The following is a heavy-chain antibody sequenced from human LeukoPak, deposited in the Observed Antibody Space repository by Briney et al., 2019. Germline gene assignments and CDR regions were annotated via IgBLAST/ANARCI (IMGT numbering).Heavy chain of an antibody. CDR1: GYTFTSYG. CDR3: ARGYYYDSSGYYQDY. V-gene: IGHV1-18*01. CDR2: ISAYNGNT. Sequence: ASVQVSCKASGYTFTSYGISWVRQAPRQGLEWMGWISAYNGNTNYAQKLQGRVTMTTDTSTSTAYMELRSLRSDDTAVYYCARGYYYDSSGYYQDYWGQGTLVTVSS. D-gene: IGHD3-22*01. J-gene: IGHJ4*02.